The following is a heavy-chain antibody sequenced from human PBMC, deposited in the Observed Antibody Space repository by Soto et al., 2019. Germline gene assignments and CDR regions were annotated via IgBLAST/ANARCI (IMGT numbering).Heavy chain of an antibody. Sequence: PGGSLRLSCAASGFTFSSYAVRWVRQAPGKGLEWVSAISGSGGSTYYADSVKGRFTISRDNSKNTLYLQMNSLRAEDTAVYYCAKDVAAAGTSNWFDPWGQGTLVTVSS. CDR2: ISGSGGST. J-gene: IGHJ5*02. CDR3: AKDVAAAGTSNWFDP. CDR1: GFTFSSYA. D-gene: IGHD6-13*01. V-gene: IGHV3-23*01.